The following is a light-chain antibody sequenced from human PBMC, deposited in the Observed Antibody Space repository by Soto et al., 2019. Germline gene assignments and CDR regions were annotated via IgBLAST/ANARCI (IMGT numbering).Light chain of an antibody. CDR1: QSVSSN. V-gene: IGKV3-15*01. Sequence: EIVMTQSPVTLSVSPGERVTLSFRASQSVSSNLAWYQQKPGQAPRLLMSGASTRATGIPDRFSGSGSGTEFTVTISSLQSEDFAVYYCQEYNTWPAPTVGGGTKVDIK. CDR2: GAS. CDR3: QEYNTWPAPT. J-gene: IGKJ4*01.